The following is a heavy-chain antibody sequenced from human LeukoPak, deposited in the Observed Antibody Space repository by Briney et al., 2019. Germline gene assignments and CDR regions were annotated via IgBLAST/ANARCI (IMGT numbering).Heavy chain of an antibody. J-gene: IGHJ6*04. D-gene: IGHD3-10*01. CDR3: ARRAGEGSYYNGVYYYYYGMDV. CDR1: GGTFSSYA. V-gene: IGHV1-69*06. Sequence: ASMKVSCKASGGTFSSYAISWVRQAPGQGLERMGGIIPIFGTANYAQKFQGRVTITADKSTSTAYMELSSLRSEDTAVYYCARRAGEGSYYNGVYYYYYGMDVWGKGTTVTVSS. CDR2: IIPIFGTA.